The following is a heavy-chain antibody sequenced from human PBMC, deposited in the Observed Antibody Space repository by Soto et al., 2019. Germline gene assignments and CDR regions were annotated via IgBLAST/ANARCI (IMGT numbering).Heavy chain of an antibody. D-gene: IGHD2-15*01. V-gene: IGHV2-70*11. CDR2: IDWDDDK. CDR3: ARMGGYCSGGWTYYMDV. Sequence: GSGPTLVNPTQTLTLTCTFSGFSLSTSGMCVSWIRQPPGKALEWLARIDWDDDKYYSTSLKTRLTISKDTSKNQVVLTMTNMDPVDTATYYCARMGGYCSGGWTYYMDVWGKGTTVTVSS. J-gene: IGHJ6*03. CDR1: GFSLSTSGMC.